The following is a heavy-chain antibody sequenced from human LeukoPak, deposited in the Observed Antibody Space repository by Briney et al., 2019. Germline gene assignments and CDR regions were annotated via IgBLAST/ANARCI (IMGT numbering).Heavy chain of an antibody. J-gene: IGHJ2*01. D-gene: IGHD3-10*01. CDR3: ARHSWFPTYWYFDL. CDR2: IYYSGTT. V-gene: IGHV4-39*01. CDR1: GGSFSDYY. Sequence: SETLSLTCAVYGGSFSDYYWGWIRQPPGKGLEWIGSIYYSGTTYYNPSLKSRVTISVDTSKTQFSLKLSSVTAADTAVYHCARHSWFPTYWYFDLWGRGTLVTVSS.